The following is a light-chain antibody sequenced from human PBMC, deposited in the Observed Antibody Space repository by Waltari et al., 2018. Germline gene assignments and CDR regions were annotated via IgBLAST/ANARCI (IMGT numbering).Light chain of an antibody. CDR1: QNIRTQ. Sequence: DIQMTQSPSSLSASLGDTVTVTCRASQNIRTQLNWYQQKPPTGPKRLIYAASTLQRCVPSRFSGSASGTEFTLTVTNLQPDDFAIYFCQQSFSSPWTFGQGTRV. CDR2: AAS. CDR3: QQSFSSPWT. V-gene: IGKV1-39*01. J-gene: IGKJ1*01.